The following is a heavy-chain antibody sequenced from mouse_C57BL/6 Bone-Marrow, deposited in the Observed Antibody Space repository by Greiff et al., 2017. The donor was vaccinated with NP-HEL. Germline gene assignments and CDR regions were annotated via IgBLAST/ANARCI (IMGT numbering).Heavy chain of an antibody. CDR2: IYPGDGDT. J-gene: IGHJ3*01. V-gene: IGHV1-80*01. CDR1: GYEFSNYW. Sequence: QVQLQQSGAELVKPGASVKISCKASGYEFSNYWLNWVKQRPGKGLEWIGQIYPGDGDTKYNGKFKDKATLTADKAASTAYMQLSRLNSEDSAVYFCARGAYWCQGTLVTVTA. CDR3: ARGAY.